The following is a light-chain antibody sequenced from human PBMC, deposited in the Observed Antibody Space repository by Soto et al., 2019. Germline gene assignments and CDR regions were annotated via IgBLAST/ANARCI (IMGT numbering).Light chain of an antibody. CDR3: QQYGSSPQT. Sequence: EIVIKQSPASLSVSPGERATLSCRASQSVRSNLAWYQQKSGKAPRVLIYDASTRETGIPARFSGSGSGTDFTLTISRLQPEDFAVDYCQQYGSSPQTFGQGTKVDIK. V-gene: IGKV3-15*01. CDR2: DAS. CDR1: QSVRSN. J-gene: IGKJ1*01.